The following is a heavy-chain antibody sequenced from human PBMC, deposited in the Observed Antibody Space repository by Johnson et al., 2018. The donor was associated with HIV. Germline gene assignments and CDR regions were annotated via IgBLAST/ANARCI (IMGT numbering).Heavy chain of an antibody. CDR1: GFAFRTYW. CDR3: AKVDCGGDTCAGYDPFEL. CDR2: IYNDGSRT. Sequence: VQLVESGGGVVQPGRSLRLSCAASGFAFRTYWMVWVRQVPGKRPVWVARIYNDGSRTTYADSVRGRFTISRDNAKYTVDLQMNSPRVEDTAVYYCAKVDCGGDTCAGYDPFELWGQGTLVTVSS. V-gene: IGHV3-74*03. D-gene: IGHD2-21*01. J-gene: IGHJ3*01.